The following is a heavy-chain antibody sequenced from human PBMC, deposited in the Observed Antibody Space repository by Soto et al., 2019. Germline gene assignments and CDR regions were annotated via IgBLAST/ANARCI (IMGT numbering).Heavy chain of an antibody. CDR1: GFSLSTSGVG. Sequence: QITLKESGPTLVKPTQTLTLTCTFSGFSLSTSGVGVGWIRQPPGKALEWLALIYWDDDKRYSPSMKSRLTITXXTXKXXVVLTMTNMDPVDTATYYCAHRRESDPAMVDYFDYWGQGTLVTVSS. D-gene: IGHD5-18*01. CDR2: IYWDDDK. V-gene: IGHV2-5*02. CDR3: AHRRESDPAMVDYFDY. J-gene: IGHJ4*02.